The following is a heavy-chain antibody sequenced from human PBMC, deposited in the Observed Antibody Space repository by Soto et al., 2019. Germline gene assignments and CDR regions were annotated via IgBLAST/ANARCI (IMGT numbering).Heavy chain of an antibody. CDR1: GYTFTSYD. D-gene: IGHD1-26*01. V-gene: IGHV1-8*01. J-gene: IGHJ4*02. CDR3: ASERSGSSDY. CDR2: MNSNRRNT. Sequence: QVQLVQSGAEVKKPGASVKVSCKASGYTFTSYDINWVRQAPGQGLEWMGWMNSNRRNTGQAPKFKGRVTMTRNTSKSTAYMDLSRLRSEDTAVYYCASERSGSSDYWGQGTLVTVSS.